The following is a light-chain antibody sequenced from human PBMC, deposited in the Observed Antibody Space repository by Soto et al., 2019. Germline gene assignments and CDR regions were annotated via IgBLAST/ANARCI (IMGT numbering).Light chain of an antibody. J-gene: IGKJ5*01. V-gene: IGKV1-9*01. Sequence: DIPLTQSPSFLSASVGDRVTITCRASQGISSNLAWYQQKPGKAPKLLIYAASTLHTGVPSRFSGSGSGTGFTLTISLLQPEDFATYYCQRLNSYPITFGQGTRLEMK. CDR1: QGISSN. CDR2: AAS. CDR3: QRLNSYPIT.